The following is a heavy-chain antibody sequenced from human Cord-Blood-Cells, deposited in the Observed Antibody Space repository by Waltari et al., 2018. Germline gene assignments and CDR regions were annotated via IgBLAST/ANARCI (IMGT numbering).Heavy chain of an antibody. Sequence: QVQLVQSGAEVKKPGSAVKVSCKASGGTFSSYTISWVRQAPGQGLEWMGRIIPSLGIANYAQKFQGRVTITADKSTSTAYMELSSLRSEDTAVYYCASSSMVQGVINWFDPWGQGTLVTVSS. D-gene: IGHD3-10*01. CDR2: IIPSLGIA. CDR3: ASSSMVQGVINWFDP. J-gene: IGHJ5*02. CDR1: GGTFSSYT. V-gene: IGHV1-69*02.